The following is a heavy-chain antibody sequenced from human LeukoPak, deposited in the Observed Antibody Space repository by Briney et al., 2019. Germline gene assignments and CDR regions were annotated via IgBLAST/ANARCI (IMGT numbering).Heavy chain of an antibody. CDR2: ISSSSSYT. CDR3: ARGVVVVAATLYFDY. V-gene: IGHV3-11*03. D-gene: IGHD2-15*01. J-gene: IGHJ4*02. Sequence: GGSLRLSCAASGFTFSDYYMSCVRQAPGKGLEWVSYISSSSSYTNYADSVKGRFTISRDNAKNSLYLQMNSLRAEDTAVYYCARGVVVVAATLYFDYWGQGTLVTVSS. CDR1: GFTFSDYY.